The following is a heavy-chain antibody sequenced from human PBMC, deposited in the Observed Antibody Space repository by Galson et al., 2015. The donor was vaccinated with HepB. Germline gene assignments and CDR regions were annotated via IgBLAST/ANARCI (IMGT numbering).Heavy chain of an antibody. V-gene: IGHV3-66*01. Sequence: YPRLFCAASGFTVSSNYMSWVRQAPGQGLEWDSGIYSGGSTYYADSVKGRFTISRDNSKNTLYLQMNSLRAEDTAVYYWARGWLQLGYYYYGMDVWGQGTTVTVS. D-gene: IGHD5-24*01. CDR1: GFTVSSNY. J-gene: IGHJ6*02. CDR3: ARGWLQLGYYYYGMDV. CDR2: IYSGGST.